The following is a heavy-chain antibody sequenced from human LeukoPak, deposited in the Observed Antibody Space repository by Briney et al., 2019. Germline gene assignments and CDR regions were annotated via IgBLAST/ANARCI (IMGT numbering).Heavy chain of an antibody. V-gene: IGHV4-30-4*01. CDR1: GASISSGDYY. Sequence: SETLSLTCTVSGASISSGDYYWSWIRQPPRKGLEWIGYIYYSGTTNYNPSLKTRVTISVDTSKNQFSLKLSSVTAADTAVYYCARGPNYVWGSYRYFDYWGQGILVTVSS. CDR3: ARGPNYVWGSYRYFDY. D-gene: IGHD3-16*02. J-gene: IGHJ4*02. CDR2: IYYSGTT.